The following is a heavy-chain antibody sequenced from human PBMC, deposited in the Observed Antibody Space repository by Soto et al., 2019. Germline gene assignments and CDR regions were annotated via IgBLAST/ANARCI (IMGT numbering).Heavy chain of an antibody. CDR3: ARLGFSGYAPFDY. D-gene: IGHD5-12*01. CDR1: GGTFSSYA. V-gene: IGHV1-69*13. J-gene: IGHJ4*02. Sequence: GASVKVSCKASGGTFSSYAISWVRQAPGQGLEWMGGIIPILGTANYAQKFQGRVTITADESTSTAYMELSSLRSEDTAVYYCARLGFSGYAPFDYWGQGTLVTVSS. CDR2: IIPILGTA.